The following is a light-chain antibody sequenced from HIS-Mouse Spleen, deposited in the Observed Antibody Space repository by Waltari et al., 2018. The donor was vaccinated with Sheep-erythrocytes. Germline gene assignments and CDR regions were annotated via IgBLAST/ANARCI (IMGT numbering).Light chain of an antibody. CDR2: DVS. V-gene: IGLV2-11*01. CDR3: CSYAGSYTFWV. CDR1: SSDVGGYNY. Sequence: QSALTQPRSVSGSPGQSVTISCTGTSSDVGGYNYVSWYQQHPGKAPKLMIYDVSKRPSGVTDRFSGAKSGNTAYLTISGLQAEDEADYYCCSYAGSYTFWVFGGGTKLTVL. J-gene: IGLJ3*02.